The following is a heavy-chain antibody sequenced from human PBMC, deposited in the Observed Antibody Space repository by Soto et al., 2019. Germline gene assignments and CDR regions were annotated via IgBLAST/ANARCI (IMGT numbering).Heavy chain of an antibody. CDR1: GYTFTSYD. V-gene: IGHV1-8*01. D-gene: IGHD1-26*01. CDR3: ARGPPYSGSYFPHYYSYSGMDV. CDR2: MNPNSGNT. Sequence: ASVKVSCTASGYTFTSYDINWVRQATGQGLEWMGWMNPNSGNTGYAQKFQGRVTVTRNTSISTAYMELSSLRSEDTAVYYCARGPPYSGSYFPHYYSYSGMDVLGQGTTLTVSS. J-gene: IGHJ6*02.